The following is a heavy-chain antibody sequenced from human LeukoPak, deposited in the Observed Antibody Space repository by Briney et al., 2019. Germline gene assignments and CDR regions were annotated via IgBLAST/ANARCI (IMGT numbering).Heavy chain of an antibody. CDR2: IYSSGGT. J-gene: IGHJ6*02. D-gene: IGHD2/OR15-2a*01. V-gene: IGHV3-53*01. CDR1: GFPVSSNY. Sequence: PGGSLRLSCVVSGFPVSSNYISWVRQAPGKGLEWVSVIYSSGGTYYVDSVKGRFTISRDNSRNTVYLQMNSLRAEDTAVYYCARDFSHYGMDVWGQGSTVTVSS. CDR3: ARDFSHYGMDV.